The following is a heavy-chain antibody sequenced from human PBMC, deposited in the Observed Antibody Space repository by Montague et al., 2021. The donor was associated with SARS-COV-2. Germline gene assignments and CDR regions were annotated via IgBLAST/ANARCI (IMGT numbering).Heavy chain of an antibody. Sequence: TLSLTCTVSGGYISSGSYYWSWIRQPAGRGMEWIGRIYASGSTKYNPSLKSRVTISVDTSKNQFSLKVSSVTAADTAVYYCARDLSSSWSYWFDLWGRGTLVTVSS. D-gene: IGHD6-13*01. CDR1: GGYISSGSYY. V-gene: IGHV4-61*02. CDR3: ARDLSSSWSYWFDL. J-gene: IGHJ2*01. CDR2: IYASGST.